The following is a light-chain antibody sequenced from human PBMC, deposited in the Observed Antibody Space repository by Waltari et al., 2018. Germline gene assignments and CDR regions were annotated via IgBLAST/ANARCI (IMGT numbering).Light chain of an antibody. CDR2: EDT. CDR1: ELPRKY. Sequence: SYELTQTPSVSVSPGQTARITCSGHELPRKYAYWFQQNSGQAPRLVIYEDTKRPSGIPERFSGSSSGTVATLTITGAQVDDEADYYCYSSDSTGLRVFGGGTTVVVL. J-gene: IGLJ1*01. CDR3: YSSDSTGLRV. V-gene: IGLV3-10*01.